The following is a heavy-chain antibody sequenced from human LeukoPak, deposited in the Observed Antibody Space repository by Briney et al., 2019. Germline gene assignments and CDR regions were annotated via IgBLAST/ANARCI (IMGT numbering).Heavy chain of an antibody. D-gene: IGHD6-13*01. Sequence: SETLSLTCAVYGGSFSDYYWSWIRQPPGKGLEWIGEINHNGSTNDNPSLKSRVTISVDTSKKQFSLKLRSVTAADTAVYYCARDIAALDYWGQGILVTVSS. CDR2: INHNGST. V-gene: IGHV4-34*01. CDR3: ARDIAALDY. J-gene: IGHJ4*02. CDR1: GGSFSDYY.